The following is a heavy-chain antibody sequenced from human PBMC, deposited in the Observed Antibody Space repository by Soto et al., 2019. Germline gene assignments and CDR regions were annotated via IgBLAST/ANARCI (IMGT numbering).Heavy chain of an antibody. CDR2: ISAHNGNT. CDR1: GYTFTSYG. D-gene: IGHD1-26*01. CDR3: ASGRYGDY. J-gene: IGHJ4*02. V-gene: IGHV1-18*01. Sequence: ASVKVSCKASGYTFTSYGITWVRQAPGQGLEWMGWISAHNGNTDYAQKLQGRVIVTRDTSTSTAYMELRSLISDDTAVYYCASGRYGDYWGQGALVTVSS.